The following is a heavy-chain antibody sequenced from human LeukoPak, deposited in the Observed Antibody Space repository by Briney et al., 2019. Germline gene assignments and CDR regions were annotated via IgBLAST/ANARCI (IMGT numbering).Heavy chain of an antibody. CDR1: RFTFSDFY. CDR3: ARHARVAGFDY. D-gene: IGHD6-19*01. CDR2: ISNSGTTI. Sequence: GGSLRLSCAASRFTFSDFYMSWIRQAPGKGLEWISYISNSGTTIYYADSVKGRFTNSRDNAKNSLYLQMNSLRAEDTAVYYCARHARVAGFDYWGLGTLVTVSS. V-gene: IGHV3-11*04. J-gene: IGHJ4*02.